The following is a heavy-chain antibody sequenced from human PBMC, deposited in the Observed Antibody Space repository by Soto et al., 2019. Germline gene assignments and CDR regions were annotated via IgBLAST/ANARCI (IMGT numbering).Heavy chain of an antibody. V-gene: IGHV3-9*01. CDR2: ISWNSGSI. CDR3: AKDIGGSYGRYYYYYYGMDV. J-gene: IGHJ6*02. D-gene: IGHD1-26*01. CDR1: GFTFDDYA. Sequence: EVQLVESGGGLVQPGRSLRLSCAASGFTFDDYAMHWVRQAPGKGLEWVSGISWNSGSIGYADSVKGRFTISRDNAKNCLYLQMNSLRAEDTALYYCAKDIGGSYGRYYYYYYGMDVWGQGTTVTVSS.